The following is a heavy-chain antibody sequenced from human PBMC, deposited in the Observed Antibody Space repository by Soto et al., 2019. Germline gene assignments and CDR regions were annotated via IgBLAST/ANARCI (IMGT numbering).Heavy chain of an antibody. D-gene: IGHD3-22*01. Sequence: GASVKVSCKASGGLFSSYPISWVRQVPGQGLEWMGGIIPVFQTAYYTQRFQGRVTITADESTNTAYMELSSLRSEDTAIYYCARGGSGYTWFNEFWGQGTPVTVSS. CDR2: IIPVFQTA. J-gene: IGHJ4*02. CDR1: GGLFSSYP. V-gene: IGHV1-69*13. CDR3: ARGGSGYTWFNEF.